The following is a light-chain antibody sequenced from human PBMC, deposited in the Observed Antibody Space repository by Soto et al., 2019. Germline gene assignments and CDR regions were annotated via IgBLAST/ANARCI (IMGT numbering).Light chain of an antibody. CDR2: AAS. V-gene: IGKV1-39*01. Sequence: DIQMTQSPSSLSASVGDRVTITCRASQSISTYLNWYQQKPGKAPNLLIYAASTLQRGVPSRFSGGGSGTDFTLTISSLQAEDFATYYCQQSSRTPVTFGQGTRLENK. CDR1: QSISTY. CDR3: QQSSRTPVT. J-gene: IGKJ5*01.